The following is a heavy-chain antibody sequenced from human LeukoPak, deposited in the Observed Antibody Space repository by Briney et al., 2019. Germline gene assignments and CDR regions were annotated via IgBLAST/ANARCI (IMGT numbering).Heavy chain of an antibody. J-gene: IGHJ4*02. CDR2: IGGSGGST. CDR1: GFTFSSYA. Sequence: SGGSLRLSCAASGFTFSSYAMSWVRQAPGKGLEWVSVIGGSGGSTYYADSVKGRFTISRDDSKNTLYLQMNSLRAEDTAVYYCARARTNYYDSSGYFVYFDYWGQGTLVTVSS. V-gene: IGHV3-23*01. D-gene: IGHD3-22*01. CDR3: ARARTNYYDSSGYFVYFDY.